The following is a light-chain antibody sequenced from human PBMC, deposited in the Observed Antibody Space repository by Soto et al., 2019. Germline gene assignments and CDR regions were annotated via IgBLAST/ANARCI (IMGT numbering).Light chain of an antibody. CDR3: QHYYSPPFT. CDR1: RAINNY. J-gene: IGKJ3*01. Sequence: DIPMTQSPSSLSGSVGDRVTIPCRASRAINNYMAWYQQKPGKVPMLLIYAASSVESGVPSRFSGSGSGTDFALTITSLQPEDVATYYCQHYYSPPFTFSPGTKVDIK. V-gene: IGKV1-27*01. CDR2: AAS.